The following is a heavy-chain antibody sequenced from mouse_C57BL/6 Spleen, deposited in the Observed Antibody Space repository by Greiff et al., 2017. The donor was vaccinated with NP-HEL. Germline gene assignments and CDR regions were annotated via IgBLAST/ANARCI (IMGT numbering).Heavy chain of an antibody. D-gene: IGHD3-3*01. CDR3: ARSRGLGAFDY. J-gene: IGHJ2*01. Sequence: VQLQQSGPELVKPGASVKISCKASGYAFSSSWMNWVKQRPGKGLEWIGRIYPGDGDTNYNGKFKGKATLTADKSSSTAYMQLSSLTSEDSAVYFCARSRGLGAFDYWGQGTTLTVSS. CDR1: GYAFSSSW. V-gene: IGHV1-82*01. CDR2: IYPGDGDT.